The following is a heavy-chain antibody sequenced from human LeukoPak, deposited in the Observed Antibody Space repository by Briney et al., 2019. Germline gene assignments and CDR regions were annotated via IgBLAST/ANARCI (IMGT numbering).Heavy chain of an antibody. CDR1: GFSLSTGGVG. J-gene: IGHJ4*02. CDR2: IYWDDDK. V-gene: IGHV2-5*02. D-gene: IGHD6-6*01. CDR3: AHSRLVSRYFDY. Sequence: SGPTLVKPTQTLTLTFTFSGFSLSTGGVGVGWIRQPPGKALEWLALIYWDDDKRYSPSLKSRHTITKDTSKNQVVLTMTNMDPVDTATYYCAHSRLVSRYFDYWGQGTLVTVSS.